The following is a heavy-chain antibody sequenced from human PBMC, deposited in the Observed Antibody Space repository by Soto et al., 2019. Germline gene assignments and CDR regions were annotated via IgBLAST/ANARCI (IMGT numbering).Heavy chain of an antibody. V-gene: IGHV1-18*04. CDR1: GYTFTSYG. J-gene: IGHJ4*02. CDR2: ISAYNGNT. D-gene: IGHD4-17*01. CDR3: ARDGGYGDYVSFGDY. Sequence: ASVKVSCKASGYTFTSYGISRVRQAPGQGLEWMGWISAYNGNTNYAQKLQGRVTMTTDTSTSTAYMELRSLRSDDTAVYYCARDGGYGDYVSFGDYWGQGTLVTVSS.